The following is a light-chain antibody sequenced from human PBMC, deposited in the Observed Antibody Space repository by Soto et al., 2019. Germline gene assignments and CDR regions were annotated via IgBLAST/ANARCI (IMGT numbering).Light chain of an antibody. CDR2: DAS. J-gene: IGKJ4*01. V-gene: IGKV3-11*01. CDR3: QQRTKWPPV. Sequence: EIVLTQSPATLSLSPGERATLSCRASQSVGSFLVWYQHKPGRAPRLLIYDASNRAPGIPAKFSGSGSGTDFTLTISSLEPEDFAFYYCQQRTKWPPVFGGGTKVDIK. CDR1: QSVGSF.